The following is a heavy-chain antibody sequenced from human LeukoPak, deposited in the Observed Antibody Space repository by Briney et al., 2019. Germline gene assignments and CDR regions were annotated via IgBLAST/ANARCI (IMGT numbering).Heavy chain of an antibody. CDR3: ARASSGSSYYYMDV. CDR1: GFTFSSYW. J-gene: IGHJ6*03. CDR2: INSDGSST. D-gene: IGHD3-22*01. V-gene: IGHV3-74*01. Sequence: GGSLRLSCAASGFTFSSYWMHWVRQAPGKELVWVSRINSDGSSTSYADSVKGRFTISRDNAKNTLYLQMNSLRAEDTAVYYCARASSGSSYYYMDVWGKGTTVTVSS.